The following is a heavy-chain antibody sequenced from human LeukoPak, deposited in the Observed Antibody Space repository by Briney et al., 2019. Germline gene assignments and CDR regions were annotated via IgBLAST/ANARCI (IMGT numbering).Heavy chain of an antibody. D-gene: IGHD1-26*01. J-gene: IGHJ5*02. V-gene: IGHV3-11*01. CDR3: ASYSGSYYTYWFDP. CDR2: ISSSGSTI. Sequence: GGSLRLSCAASGFTLSDYYMSWIRQAPGKGLEWVSYISSSGSTIYYADSVKGRFTISRDNAKNSLYLQMNSLRAEDTAVYYCASYSGSYYTYWFDPWGQGTLVTVSS. CDR1: GFTLSDYY.